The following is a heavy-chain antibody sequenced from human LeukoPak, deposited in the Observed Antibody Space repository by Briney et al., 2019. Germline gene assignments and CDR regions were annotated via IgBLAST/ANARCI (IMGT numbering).Heavy chain of an antibody. J-gene: IGHJ4*02. Sequence: SQTLSLTCAVSGGSISSGGYSWSWIRQPPGKGLEWIGYIYHSGSTYYNPSLKSRVTISVDTSKNQFSLKLSSVTAADTAVYYCARHSDGELDYWGQGTLVTVSS. V-gene: IGHV4-30-2*03. CDR2: IYHSGST. CDR3: ARHSDGELDY. CDR1: GGSISSGGYS. D-gene: IGHD5-24*01.